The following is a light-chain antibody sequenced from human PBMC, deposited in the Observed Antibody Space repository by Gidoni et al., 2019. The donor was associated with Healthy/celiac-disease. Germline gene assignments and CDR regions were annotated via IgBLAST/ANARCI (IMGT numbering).Light chain of an antibody. CDR1: QSVSSSY. CDR2: GAS. CDR3: QQYGSSPST. J-gene: IGKJ4*01. Sequence: LVLTQSPGTLSLSPGERATLSCRASQSVSSSYLAWYQQKPGQAPRLLIYGASSRATGIPDRFSGSGSGTDFTLTISRLEPEDFAVYYCQQYGSSPSTFGGXTKVEIK. V-gene: IGKV3-20*01.